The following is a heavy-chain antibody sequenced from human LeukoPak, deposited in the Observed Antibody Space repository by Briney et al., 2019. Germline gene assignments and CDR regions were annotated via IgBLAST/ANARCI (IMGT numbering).Heavy chain of an antibody. J-gene: IGHJ4*02. Sequence: GGSLRLSCAASGFTFSSYAMSWVPKAPGKGLEGFSAISGSGGSTYYADSVKGRFAISRDNSKNTLYLQMNSLRVEDTAVYYCAKLGLQFSPGNYWGQGTLVTVYS. CDR1: GFTFSSYA. V-gene: IGHV3-23*01. CDR3: AKLGLQFSPGNY. D-gene: IGHD4-11*01. CDR2: ISGSGGST.